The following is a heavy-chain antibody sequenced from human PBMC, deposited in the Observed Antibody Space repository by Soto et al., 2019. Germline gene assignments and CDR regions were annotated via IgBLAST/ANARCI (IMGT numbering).Heavy chain of an antibody. D-gene: IGHD3-9*01. CDR1: GYTFTGYY. CDR2: INPNSGGT. CDR3: ARVGLANAFDI. V-gene: IGHV1-2*02. Sequence: ASVKVSCKASGYTFTGYYMHWVRQAPGQRLEWMGWINPNSGGTNYAQKFQGGVTMTRDASISTAYMELSRLRSDDTAVYYCARVGLANAFDIWGQGTMVTVSS. J-gene: IGHJ3*02.